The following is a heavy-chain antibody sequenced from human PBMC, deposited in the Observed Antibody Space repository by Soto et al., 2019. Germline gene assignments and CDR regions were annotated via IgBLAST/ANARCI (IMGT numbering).Heavy chain of an antibody. CDR1: GGSISSGGYY. D-gene: IGHD6-13*01. CDR3: ARVGSSWYGKYNCFDP. J-gene: IGHJ5*02. Sequence: SETLSLTCTVSGGSISSGGYYWSWIRQHPGKGLEWIGYIYYSGSTYYNPSLKSRVTISVDTSKNQFSLKLSSVTAADTAVYYCARVGSSWYGKYNCFDPWGQGTLVTVSS. CDR2: IYYSGST. V-gene: IGHV4-31*03.